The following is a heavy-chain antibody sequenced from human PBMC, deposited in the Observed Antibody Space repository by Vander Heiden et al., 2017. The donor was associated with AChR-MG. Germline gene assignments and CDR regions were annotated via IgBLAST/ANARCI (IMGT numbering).Heavy chain of an antibody. Sequence: EVQLVESGGGLVQPGGSLRLSRDASGFTFTTYDMHWVREPPGKGLEWVSHMSGGRNTIHYADSGKGRFTVSRDNAKNSLYLKMNSLRAEDTAVYYCARRYCSSSSGLFDYWGQGTLVTVSA. V-gene: IGHV3-48*03. J-gene: IGHJ4*02. CDR3: ARRYCSSSSGLFDY. CDR2: MSGGRNTI. D-gene: IGHD2-2*01. CDR1: GFTFTTYD.